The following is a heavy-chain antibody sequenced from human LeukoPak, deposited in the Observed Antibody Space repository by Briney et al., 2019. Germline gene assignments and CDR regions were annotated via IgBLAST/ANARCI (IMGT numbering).Heavy chain of an antibody. CDR2: IGTSSNNI. Sequence: GGSLRLSCAASGLTFSRYNMKWVRQAPGKGLESVSSIGTSSNNIYYTASVKGRFTISRDNAKNSLYLQVDSLRVEDTAVYFCASGTVGNYALDYWGQGTVVTVSS. CDR3: ASGTVGNYALDY. D-gene: IGHD1-7*01. J-gene: IGHJ4*02. V-gene: IGHV3-21*01. CDR1: GLTFSRYN.